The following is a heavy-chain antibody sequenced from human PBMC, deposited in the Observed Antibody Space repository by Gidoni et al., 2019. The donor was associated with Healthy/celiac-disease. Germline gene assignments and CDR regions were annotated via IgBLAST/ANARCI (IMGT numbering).Heavy chain of an antibody. CDR2: IIPIFGTA. Sequence: QVQLVQSGAEVKKPGSSVKVSCKASGGTFSSYAISWVRQAPGQGLEGVGGIIPIFGTANYAQKFQGRVTITADKSTSTAYMELSSLRSEDTAVYYCATRVVTVFALDYWGQGTLVTVSS. CDR1: GGTFSSYA. J-gene: IGHJ4*02. CDR3: ATRVVTVFALDY. D-gene: IGHD2-15*01. V-gene: IGHV1-69*06.